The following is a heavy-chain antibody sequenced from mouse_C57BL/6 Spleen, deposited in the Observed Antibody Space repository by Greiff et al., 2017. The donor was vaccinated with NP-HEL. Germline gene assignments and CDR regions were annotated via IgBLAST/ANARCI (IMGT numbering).Heavy chain of an antibody. J-gene: IGHJ3*01. CDR1: GYSFTGYF. CDR3: ARWIGGYSFAY. CDR2: INPYNGDT. Sequence: EVQLQQPGPELVKPGDSVKISCKASGYSFTGYFMNWVMQSHGKSLEWIGRINPYNGDTFYNQKFKGKATLTVDKSSSTAHMELRSLTSEDSAVYYCARWIGGYSFAYWGQGTLVTVSA. V-gene: IGHV1-20*01. D-gene: IGHD2-3*01.